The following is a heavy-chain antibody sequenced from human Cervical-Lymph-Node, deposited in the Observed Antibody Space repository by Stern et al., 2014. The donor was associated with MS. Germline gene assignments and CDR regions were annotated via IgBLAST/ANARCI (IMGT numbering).Heavy chain of an antibody. CDR1: ENTFSGFG. V-gene: IGHV1-69*09. CDR3: ARSWGLLDY. CDR2: VIPQLAIG. Sequence: QVQLVESGTEVTEPGSSVKVSCKTSENTFSGFGLTWVRQAPGQGLEWMGGVIPQLAIGSYAPKFQYRITITLNKSTRTVYMTLTNLTSEDTAIYYCARSWGLLDYWGQGSLVIVSS. J-gene: IGHJ4*02. D-gene: IGHD3-16*01.